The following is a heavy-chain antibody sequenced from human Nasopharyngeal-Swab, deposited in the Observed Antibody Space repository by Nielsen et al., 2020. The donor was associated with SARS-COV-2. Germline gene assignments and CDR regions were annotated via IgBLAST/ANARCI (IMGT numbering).Heavy chain of an antibody. V-gene: IGHV3-7*01. CDR3: AVPPYGSRPVDV. J-gene: IGHJ6*04. D-gene: IGHD3-10*01. CDR2: IKQDGSEQ. Sequence: WIRQPPGKGLEWVANIKQDGSEQNYVDSVKGRFTISRDNAKNSLYLQMNSLRAEDTAVYYCAVPPYGSRPVDVWGKGATVTVSS.